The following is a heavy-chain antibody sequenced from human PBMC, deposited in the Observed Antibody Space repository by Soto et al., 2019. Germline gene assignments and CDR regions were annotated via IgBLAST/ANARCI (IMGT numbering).Heavy chain of an antibody. CDR3: ARGFFYDSSGLNWFDP. D-gene: IGHD3-22*01. Sequence: GGSLRLSCAASGFTFSSYSMNWVRQAPGKGLEWVSYISSSSSTIYYADSVKGRFTISRDNAKNSLYLQMNSLRDEDTAVYYCARGFFYDSSGLNWFDPWGQGTLVTVSS. CDR2: ISSSSSTI. CDR1: GFTFSSYS. J-gene: IGHJ5*02. V-gene: IGHV3-48*02.